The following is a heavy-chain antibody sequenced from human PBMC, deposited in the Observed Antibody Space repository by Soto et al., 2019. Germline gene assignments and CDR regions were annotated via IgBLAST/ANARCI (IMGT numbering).Heavy chain of an antibody. CDR1: GASISTYH. V-gene: IGHV4-4*07. CDR3: AKHSDFWSGPANP. D-gene: IGHD3-3*01. J-gene: IGHJ5*02. CDR2: LYNTGST. Sequence: PSETLSLTCTVSGASISTYHWSWIRQSAGKGLEWIGRLYNTGSTKYNPSLKSRVTMSVDTSKNQFSLRLKSVTAADTAVYYCAKHSDFWSGPANPWGQGTRVTVSS.